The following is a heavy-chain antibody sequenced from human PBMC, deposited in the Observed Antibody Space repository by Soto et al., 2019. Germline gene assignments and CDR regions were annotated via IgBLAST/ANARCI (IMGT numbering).Heavy chain of an antibody. V-gene: IGHV4-34*01. CDR2: INHSGST. Sequence: SETLSLTCAVYGGSFSGYYWSWIRQPPGKGLEWIGEINHSGSTNYNPSLKSRVTISVGTSKNQFSLKLSSVTAADTAVYYCASSGYDFWSGYYTDIDYWGQGTLVTVSS. CDR3: ASSGYDFWSGYYTDIDY. J-gene: IGHJ4*02. CDR1: GGSFSGYY. D-gene: IGHD3-3*01.